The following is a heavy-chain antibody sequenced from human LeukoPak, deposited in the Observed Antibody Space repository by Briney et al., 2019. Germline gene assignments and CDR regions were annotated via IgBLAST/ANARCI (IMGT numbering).Heavy chain of an antibody. CDR3: AREHGGADTVSMDV. V-gene: IGHV3-66*01. CDR2: IYSTGRT. Sequence: PGGSLRLSCAASGFTVSANFMSWVRQAPGKGLEWVSVIYSTGRTNYADSVKGRFIISRDNSKNTLTLQMNSLRDEDTAVYYCAREHGGADTVSMDVWGKGTTVTVSS. D-gene: IGHD5-18*01. CDR1: GFTVSANF. J-gene: IGHJ6*03.